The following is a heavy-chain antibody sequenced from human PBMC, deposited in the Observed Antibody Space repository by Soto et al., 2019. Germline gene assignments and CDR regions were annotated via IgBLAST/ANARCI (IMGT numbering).Heavy chain of an antibody. CDR3: ARDTTVQHYYGMDV. Sequence: QVQLVESGGGVVQPGRSLRLSCAASGFTFSSYGMHWVRQAPGKGLEWVAVIWYDGSNKYYADSVKGRFTISRDNSKNTLYLHMNSLRAEDTAVYYCARDTTVQHYYGMDVWGQGTTVTVSS. J-gene: IGHJ6*02. CDR1: GFTFSSYG. D-gene: IGHD4-4*01. V-gene: IGHV3-33*01. CDR2: IWYDGSNK.